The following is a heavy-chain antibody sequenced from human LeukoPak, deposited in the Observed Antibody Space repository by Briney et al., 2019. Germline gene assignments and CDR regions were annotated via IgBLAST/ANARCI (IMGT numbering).Heavy chain of an antibody. CDR3: ARRTTGTTWFDY. Sequence: GESLKISCKGSGYRFTNYWIGWVRQMPGKGLEWMGIIYPGDYDTRYSPSFQGQVTISVDKSISTAHLQWSSLKASDTAMYYYARRTTGTTWFDYWGQGTLVTVSS. J-gene: IGHJ4*02. CDR2: IYPGDYDT. V-gene: IGHV5-51*01. CDR1: GYRFTNYW. D-gene: IGHD1-1*01.